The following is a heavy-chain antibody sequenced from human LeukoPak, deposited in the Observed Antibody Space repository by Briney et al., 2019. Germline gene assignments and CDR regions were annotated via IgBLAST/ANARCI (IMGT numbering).Heavy chain of an antibody. CDR2: IYGGGNI. CDR1: GFTVSSNY. V-gene: IGHV3-53*01. CDR3: ARGEFGDLRYDC. Sequence: PGGSLRLSCAAPGFTVSSNYMNWVRQAPGKGLEWVSVIYGGGNIYYADSVKDRFTISRDNAKNSLYLQMNSLRAEDTAMYYCARGEFGDLRYDCWGQGSLVTVSS. J-gene: IGHJ4*02. D-gene: IGHD4-17*01.